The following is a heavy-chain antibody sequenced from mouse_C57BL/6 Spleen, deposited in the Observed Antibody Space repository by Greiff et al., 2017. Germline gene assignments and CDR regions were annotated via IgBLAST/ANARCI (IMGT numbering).Heavy chain of an antibody. CDR1: GYTFTDYY. V-gene: IGHV1-76*01. D-gene: IGHD2-4*01. CDR2: IYPGSGNT. CDR3: AREGYDYGEAWFAY. J-gene: IGHJ3*01. Sequence: VHLVESGAELVRPGASVKLSCKASGYTFTDYYINWVKQRPGQGLEWIARIYPGSGNTYYNEKFKGKATLTAEKSSSTAYMQLSSLTSEDSAVYFWAREGYDYGEAWFAYWGQGTLVTVSA.